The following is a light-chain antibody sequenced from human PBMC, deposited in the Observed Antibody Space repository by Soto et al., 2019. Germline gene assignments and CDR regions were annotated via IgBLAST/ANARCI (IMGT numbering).Light chain of an antibody. CDR1: QSVSGH. V-gene: IGKV3-11*01. CDR3: QQRSNWPPIT. Sequence: ESVLTQSPATLSLSPGERATFSCRASQSVSGHLAWYQQKPGQPPRLLIYDTSNRVTGVPARFSGSGSGTDFTLSISSLEPEDFAVYYCQQRSNWPPITFGQGTRLEIK. CDR2: DTS. J-gene: IGKJ5*01.